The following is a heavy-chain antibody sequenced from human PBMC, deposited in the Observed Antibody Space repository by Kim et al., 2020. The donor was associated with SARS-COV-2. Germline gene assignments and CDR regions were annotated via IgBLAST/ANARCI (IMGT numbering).Heavy chain of an antibody. CDR1: GGSFSGYY. Sequence: SETLSLTCAVYGGSFSGYYWSWIRQPPGKGLEWIGEINHSGSTNYNPSLKSRVTISVDTSKNQFSLKLSSVTAADTAVYYCARGRRVTTGGYFDYWGQGTLVTVSS. J-gene: IGHJ4*02. CDR3: ARGRRVTTGGYFDY. CDR2: INHSGST. V-gene: IGHV4-34*01. D-gene: IGHD4-17*01.